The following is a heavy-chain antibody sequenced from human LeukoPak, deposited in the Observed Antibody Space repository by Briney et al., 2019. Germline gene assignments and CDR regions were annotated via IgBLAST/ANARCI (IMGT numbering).Heavy chain of an antibody. CDR3: ARGRYSTYTRWFDP. Sequence: ASVKLSRKASGYTFTGYYMHWVRQAPGQGLEWMGWINPNSGGTNYAQKLQGRVTMTTDTSTSTVYMELRSLRSDDTAVYYCARGRYSTYTRWFDPWGQGTLVTVSS. J-gene: IGHJ5*02. D-gene: IGHD2-2*02. CDR2: INPNSGGT. CDR1: GYTFTGYY. V-gene: IGHV1-2*02.